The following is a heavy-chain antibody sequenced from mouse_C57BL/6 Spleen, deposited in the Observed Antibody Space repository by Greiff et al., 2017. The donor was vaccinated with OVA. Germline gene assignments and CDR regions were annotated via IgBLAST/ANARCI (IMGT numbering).Heavy chain of an antibody. CDR2: ISSGGDYI. CDR3: TRERDGSSYWYFDV. D-gene: IGHD1-1*01. J-gene: IGHJ1*03. CDR1: GFTFSSYA. Sequence: EVQLQESGEGLVKPGGSLKLSCAASGFTFSSYAMSWVRQTPEKRLEWVAYISSGGDYIYYADTVKGRFTISRDNARNTLYLQMSSLKSEDTAMYYCTRERDGSSYWYFDVWGTGTTVTVSS. V-gene: IGHV5-9-1*02.